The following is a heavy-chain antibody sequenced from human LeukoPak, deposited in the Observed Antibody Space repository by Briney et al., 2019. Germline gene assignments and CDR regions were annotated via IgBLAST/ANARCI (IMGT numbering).Heavy chain of an antibody. V-gene: IGHV3-66*02. D-gene: IGHD2-2*01. CDR2: IYAGGTT. CDR1: GFSVSSHY. Sequence: PGGSLRLSCAASGFSVSSHYMIWVRQAPGKGLEWVSHIYAGGTTYYADSVKGRFTISRDNSKNTLYLQMSSLRTEDTAVYYCARVRYQLFSPDPDYFDYWGQGTLVTVSS. J-gene: IGHJ4*02. CDR3: ARVRYQLFSPDPDYFDY.